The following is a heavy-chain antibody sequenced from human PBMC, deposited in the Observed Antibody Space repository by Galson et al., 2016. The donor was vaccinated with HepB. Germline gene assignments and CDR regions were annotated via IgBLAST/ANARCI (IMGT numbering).Heavy chain of an antibody. CDR2: INPNSSGT. Sequence: TFTGYYMHWVRQAPGQGLEWMGWINPNSSGTNYAQNFQGRVTMTRDTSISTAYMELSWLSSDDTAVYYCARDADSSGPAYLREGYNYYYMDVWGKGTTVTVSS. D-gene: IGHD3-22*01. V-gene: IGHV1-2*02. CDR3: ARDADSSGPAYLREGYNYYYMDV. CDR1: TFTGYY. J-gene: IGHJ6*03.